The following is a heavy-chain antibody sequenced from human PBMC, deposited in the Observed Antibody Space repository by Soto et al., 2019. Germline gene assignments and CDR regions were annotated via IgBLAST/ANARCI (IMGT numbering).Heavy chain of an antibody. D-gene: IGHD2-15*01. CDR2: IIPIFGTA. J-gene: IGHJ5*02. CDR3: AREGPGVVAADWFDP. CDR1: GGTFSSYA. Sequence: SVKVSCKASGGTFSSYAISWVRQAPGQGLEWMGGIIPIFGTANYAQKFQGRVTITADESTSTAYMELSSLRSEDTAVYYCAREGPGVVAADWFDPWGQGTLVTVSS. V-gene: IGHV1-69*13.